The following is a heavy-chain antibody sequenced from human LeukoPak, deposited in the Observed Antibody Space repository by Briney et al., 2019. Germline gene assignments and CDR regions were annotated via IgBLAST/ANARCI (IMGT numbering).Heavy chain of an antibody. D-gene: IGHD2-2*02. CDR3: ARASARYICDWPY. CDR2: IKPDETAK. J-gene: IGHJ4*02. CDR1: GFTFSTSW. Sequence: QFGGSLRLSCGASGFTFSTSWMAWVRQSPGKGLEWVANIKPDETAKNYVDSVKGRFTISRDNTKNSLYLQMNILRADDTAVYYCARASARYICDWPYWGQGTHVTVSS. V-gene: IGHV3-7*04.